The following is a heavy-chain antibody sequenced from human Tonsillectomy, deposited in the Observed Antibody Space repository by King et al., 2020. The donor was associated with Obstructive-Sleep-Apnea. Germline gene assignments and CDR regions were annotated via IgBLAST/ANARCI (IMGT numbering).Heavy chain of an antibody. J-gene: IGHJ6*02. CDR3: AKDKRTSGSLYFYGADV. Sequence: VQLGESGGGLVQPGRSLRLSCAASVFTFDDYAMHWVRLAPGKGLEWGSGISWNSGSIGYADSVKGRFTISRDNAKNSLYLQMNSLRAEDTALYYCAKDKRTSGSLYFYGADVWGQGTTVTVSS. CDR1: VFTFDDYA. D-gene: IGHD3-10*01. CDR2: ISWNSGSI. V-gene: IGHV3-9*01.